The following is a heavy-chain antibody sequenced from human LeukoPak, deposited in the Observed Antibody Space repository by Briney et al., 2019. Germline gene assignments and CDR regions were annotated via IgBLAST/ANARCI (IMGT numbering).Heavy chain of an antibody. CDR1: GGTFSSYA. CDR2: IIPIFGTA. D-gene: IGHD3-22*01. CDR3: ARDHTAYYYDSSGLGY. J-gene: IGHJ4*02. Sequence: SVKVSCKAPGGTFSSYAISWVRQAPGQGLEWMGGIIPIFGTANYAQKFQGRVTITADESTSTAYMELSSLRSEDTAVYYCARDHTAYYYDSSGLGYWGQGTLVTVSS. V-gene: IGHV1-69*13.